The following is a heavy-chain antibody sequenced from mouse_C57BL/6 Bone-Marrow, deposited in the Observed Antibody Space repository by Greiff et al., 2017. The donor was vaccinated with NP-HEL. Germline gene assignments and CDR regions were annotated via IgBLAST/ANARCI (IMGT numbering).Heavy chain of an antibody. V-gene: IGHV7-1*01. D-gene: IGHD2-1*01. CDR1: GFTFSDFY. J-gene: IGHJ3*01. Sequence: EVQLQESGGGLVQSGRSLRLSCATSGFTFSDFYMEWVRQAPGKGLEWIAASRNKANDYTTEYSASVKGRFIVSRDTSQSILYLQMNALRAEDTAIYYCARETLPLSWGQGTLVTVSA. CDR2: SRNKANDYTT. CDR3: ARETLPLS.